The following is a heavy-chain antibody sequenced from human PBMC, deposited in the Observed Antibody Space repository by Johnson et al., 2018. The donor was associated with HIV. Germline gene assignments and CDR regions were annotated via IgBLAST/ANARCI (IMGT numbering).Heavy chain of an antibody. D-gene: IGHD3-16*02. CDR1: GFTFSSNA. CDR2: ISFDGINK. CDR3: AKVAIWGTYRYNLGDTYDI. J-gene: IGHJ3*02. V-gene: IGHV3-30*18. Sequence: QVLLVESGGGVVQPGRSLRLSCAASGFTFSSNAMHWVRQSPGKGLEWVAVISFDGINKYYADSVKCRFTISRDNSKDTLYLQMNSLRAEETAVYYCAKVAIWGTYRYNLGDTYDIWGQGTMVTVSS.